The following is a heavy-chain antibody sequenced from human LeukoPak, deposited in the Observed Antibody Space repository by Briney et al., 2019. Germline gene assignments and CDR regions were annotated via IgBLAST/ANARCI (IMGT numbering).Heavy chain of an antibody. D-gene: IGHD2-21*01. V-gene: IGHV1-8*03. J-gene: IGHJ6*03. CDR1: GYTFTSYD. CDR3: ARLYSYYFYYYMDL. Sequence: ASVKVSCKASGYTFTSYDINWVRQATGQGLEWMGWMNPNSGNTGYAQKFQGRVTITRNTSISTAYMELSSLRSEDTAVYYCARLYSYYFYYYMDLWGKGTTVSVSS. CDR2: MNPNSGNT.